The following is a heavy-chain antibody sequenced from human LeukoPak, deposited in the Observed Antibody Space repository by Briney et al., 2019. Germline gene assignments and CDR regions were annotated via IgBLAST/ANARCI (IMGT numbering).Heavy chain of an antibody. D-gene: IGHD6-19*01. Sequence: SETLSLTCTVSGGSISSYYWSWVRQPPGKGLEWIGHIYNSGTTNYNPSLKSRVTISVETSKNQLSLKLISVTAADTAVYYCARVGYNSGWYYFDSWGRGTLVTVSS. CDR2: IYNSGTT. V-gene: IGHV4-59*01. J-gene: IGHJ4*02. CDR3: ARVGYNSGWYYFDS. CDR1: GGSISSYY.